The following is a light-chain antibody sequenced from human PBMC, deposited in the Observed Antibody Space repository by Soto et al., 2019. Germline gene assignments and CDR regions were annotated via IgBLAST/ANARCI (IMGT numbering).Light chain of an antibody. CDR3: QQYGTSRNGT. V-gene: IGKV3-20*01. CDR1: QSVSSSY. J-gene: IGKJ5*01. Sequence: EIVWTQSPGTLSLSPGERATLSCRASQSVSSSYLAWYQHKPGQAPRLLIYGASSRATGIPDRFSGSGSGTDFTLTISRLEPEDFAVYYGQQYGTSRNGTFGQGTRLEIK. CDR2: GAS.